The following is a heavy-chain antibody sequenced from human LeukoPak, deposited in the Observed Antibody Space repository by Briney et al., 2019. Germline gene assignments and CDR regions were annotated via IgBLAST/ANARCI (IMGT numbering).Heavy chain of an antibody. D-gene: IGHD1-26*01. CDR3: ARRRGALDY. V-gene: IGHV4-39*01. CDR2: IYYSGST. Sequence: KPSETLSLTCTVSGDSISSSNYYWGWIRQPPGEGLEWIGSIYYSGSTYYNPSLTIRVTISVDTSRNQFSLKLSSVTAADTAVYYCARRRGALDYWGQGTLVTVSS. J-gene: IGHJ4*02. CDR1: GDSISSSNYY.